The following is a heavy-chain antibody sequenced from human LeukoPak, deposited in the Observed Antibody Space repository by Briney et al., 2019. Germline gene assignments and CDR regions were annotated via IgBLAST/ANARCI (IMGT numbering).Heavy chain of an antibody. J-gene: IGHJ4*02. CDR2: IIPILGIA. Sequence: SVKVSCKASGGTFSSYAISWVRQAPGQGLEWMGRIIPILGIANYAQKFQGRVTITADKSTSTAYMELSSLRSEDTAVYYCARDSGSYSFDYWGQGTLVTVSS. CDR3: ARDSGSYSFDY. CDR1: GGTFSSYA. D-gene: IGHD1-26*01. V-gene: IGHV1-69*04.